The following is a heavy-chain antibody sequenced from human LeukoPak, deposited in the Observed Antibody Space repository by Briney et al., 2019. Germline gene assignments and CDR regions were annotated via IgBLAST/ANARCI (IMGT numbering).Heavy chain of an antibody. CDR2: ITPFNGNT. V-gene: IGHV1-45*02. CDR3: ATPRPPRFMGAFDI. Sequence: ASVKVSCKASRYTFTYRYLHWVRQAPGQALEWMGWITPFNGNTNYAQKFQDRVTITRDRSMSTAYMELSSLRSEDTAMYYCATPRPPRFMGAFDIWGQGTMVTVSS. CDR1: RYTFTYRY. J-gene: IGHJ3*02.